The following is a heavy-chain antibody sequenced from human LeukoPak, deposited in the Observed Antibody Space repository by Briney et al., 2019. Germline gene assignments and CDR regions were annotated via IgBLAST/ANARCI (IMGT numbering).Heavy chain of an antibody. D-gene: IGHD3-3*01. J-gene: IGHJ5*02. V-gene: IGHV3-74*01. CDR3: ARGANNGYYTT. CDR1: GFTFSSYW. CDR2: ISSDGSST. Sequence: GSLRLSCAASGFTFSSYWMHWVRQAPGKGLVWVSRISSDGSSTSYADSVKGRFTISRDNAKNTLYLQMNSLRAEDTAVYYCARGANNGYYTTWGQGTLVTVSS.